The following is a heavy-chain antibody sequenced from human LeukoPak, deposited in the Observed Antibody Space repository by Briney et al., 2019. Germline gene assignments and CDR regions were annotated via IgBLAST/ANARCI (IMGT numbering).Heavy chain of an antibody. CDR3: ARERRAWGEDF. Sequence: ASVKVSCKASGYTFTSYDINWVRQAPGQGLEWMGIINPSGGSTSYAQKFQGRVTMTRDTSTSTVYMELSSLRSEDTAVYYCARERRAWGEDFWGQGTLVTVSS. CDR1: GYTFTSYD. J-gene: IGHJ4*02. CDR2: INPSGGST. D-gene: IGHD3-16*01. V-gene: IGHV1-46*01.